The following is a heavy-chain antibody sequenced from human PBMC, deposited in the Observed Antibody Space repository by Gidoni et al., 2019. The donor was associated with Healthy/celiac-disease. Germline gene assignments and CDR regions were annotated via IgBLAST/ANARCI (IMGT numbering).Heavy chain of an antibody. D-gene: IGHD3-10*01. CDR1: GCAFGEYA. Sequence: EVQRVESGGGLVQPGRSLGLCGAASGCAFGEYAMHGGRQAPGKGLEWFSGISLNSGSIGYADSVNGRFTISTDNAKNSLYLQMNSLRAEDTALYYCATDKGYYGSGSYYHYWGQGPLVTVSS. J-gene: IGHJ4*02. CDR3: ATDKGYYGSGSYYHY. V-gene: IGHV3-9*01. CDR2: ISLNSGSI.